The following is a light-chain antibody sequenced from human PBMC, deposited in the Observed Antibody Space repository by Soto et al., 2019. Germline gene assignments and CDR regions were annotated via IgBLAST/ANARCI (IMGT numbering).Light chain of an antibody. V-gene: IGKV3-15*01. Sequence: EVVMTQSPATLSVSPGERATLSCRAIQSARSSLAWYQQKPGQAPSLLIYDVSIRATGIPARFNGSGSGTEFTLTISSLQSEDFAVYYCQLRNNWPPSITFGQGTRLEI. J-gene: IGKJ5*01. CDR3: QLRNNWPPSIT. CDR1: QSARSS. CDR2: DVS.